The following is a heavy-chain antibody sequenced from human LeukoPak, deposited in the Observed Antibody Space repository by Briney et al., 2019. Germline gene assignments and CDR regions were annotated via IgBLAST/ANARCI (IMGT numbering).Heavy chain of an antibody. CDR1: GYTFTGYY. J-gene: IGHJ4*02. CDR3: ARVPYGSGSYYNLDY. Sequence: GASVKLSCKASGYTFTGYYMHWVRQAPGQGLEWMGWINPNSGGTNYAQKFQGRVTMTRDTSISTAYMELSRLRSDDTAVYYCARVPYGSGSYYNLDYWGRGTLVTVSS. D-gene: IGHD3-10*01. V-gene: IGHV1-2*02. CDR2: INPNSGGT.